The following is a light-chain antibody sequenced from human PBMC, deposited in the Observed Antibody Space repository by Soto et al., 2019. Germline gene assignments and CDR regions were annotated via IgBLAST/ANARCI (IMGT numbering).Light chain of an antibody. Sequence: DIVMTQSPDSLAVSLGERATIDCKSSQTVLYSSNNKNYLAWYQQKPGQPPKLLIYWASTRESGVPSRFSGSGSGTEFTLTISNLQPDDFATYFCQQYNNYPRTFGQGTKVDIK. J-gene: IGKJ1*01. CDR1: QTVLYSSNNKNY. CDR3: QQYNNYPRT. V-gene: IGKV4-1*01. CDR2: WAS.